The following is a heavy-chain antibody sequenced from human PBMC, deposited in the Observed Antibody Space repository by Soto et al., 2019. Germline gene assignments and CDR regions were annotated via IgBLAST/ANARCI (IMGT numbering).Heavy chain of an antibody. V-gene: IGHV3-48*02. CDR1: GFKFSIYS. Sequence: EVQLVESGGALVQPGGSLRLSCAASGFKFSIYSMNWVRQAPGKWLEWSAYITSDTKTIKYADSVKGRFTISRDNAKNSVYLQMNSLSDEDTAVYYCARSVEGHFDYWGQGTVVTVSS. J-gene: IGHJ4*02. CDR2: ITSDTKTI. CDR3: ARSVEGHFDY. D-gene: IGHD6-19*01.